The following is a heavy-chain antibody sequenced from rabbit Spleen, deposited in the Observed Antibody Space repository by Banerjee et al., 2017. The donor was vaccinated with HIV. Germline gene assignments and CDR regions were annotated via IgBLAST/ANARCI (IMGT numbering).Heavy chain of an antibody. CDR3: ARDLTSVIGWNFNL. D-gene: IGHD1-1*01. V-gene: IGHV1S40*01. CDR1: GFSFSSNYD. CDR2: INTATGKG. J-gene: IGHJ4*01. Sequence: QSLEESGGGLVKPGASLTLTCKASGFSFSSNYDMCWVRQAPGKGLEWIACINTATGKGVYATWAKGRFTISRTSSTTVTLQMTSLTAADTATYFCARDLTSVIGWNFNLWGPGTLVTVS.